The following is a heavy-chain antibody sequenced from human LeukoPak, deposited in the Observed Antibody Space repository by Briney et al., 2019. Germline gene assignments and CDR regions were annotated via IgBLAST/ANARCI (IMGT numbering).Heavy chain of an antibody. Sequence: SETLSLTCTVSGGSLSSSSYYWGWIRQPPGKGLEWIGSIYSDGDIYSNPSLKSRVSLSVDTSKNQFSLKLTSVTASDTAVYHCAGRLITVTNPYFDYWGQGTLVTVSS. J-gene: IGHJ4*02. D-gene: IGHD4-17*01. CDR2: IYSDGDI. CDR1: GGSLSSSSYY. CDR3: AGRLITVTNPYFDY. V-gene: IGHV4-39*01.